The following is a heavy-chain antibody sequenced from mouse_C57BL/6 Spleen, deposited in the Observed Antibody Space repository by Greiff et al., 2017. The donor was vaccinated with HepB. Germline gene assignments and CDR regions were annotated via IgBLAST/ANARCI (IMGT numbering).Heavy chain of an antibody. V-gene: IGHV1-74*01. J-gene: IGHJ2*01. CDR2: IHPSDSDT. Sequence: QVHVKQPGAELVKPGASVKVSCKASGYTFTSYWMHWVKQRPGQGLEWIGRIHPSDSDTNYNQKFKGKATLTVDKSSSTAYMQLSSLTSEDSAVYYCAIIGYGSSWFDYWGQGTTLTVSS. CDR3: AIIGYGSSWFDY. D-gene: IGHD1-1*01. CDR1: GYTFTSYW.